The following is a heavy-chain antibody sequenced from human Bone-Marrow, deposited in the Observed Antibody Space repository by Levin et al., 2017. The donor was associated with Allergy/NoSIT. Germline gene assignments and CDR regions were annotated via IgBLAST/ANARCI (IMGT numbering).Heavy chain of an antibody. CDR2: LFHTGTI. D-gene: IGHD5-18*01. CDR1: GASFSSHY. V-gene: IGHV4-59*11. J-gene: IGHJ4*02. CDR3: AGQRGYAYGFDY. Sequence: MTSETLSLTCTVSGASFSSHYWNWIRQSPGKGLEWIGILFHTGTISTKPSLKSRVTMSVDTSKNQFSLKVASVTAADTAVYFCAGQRGYAYGFDYWGQGALVTVSS.